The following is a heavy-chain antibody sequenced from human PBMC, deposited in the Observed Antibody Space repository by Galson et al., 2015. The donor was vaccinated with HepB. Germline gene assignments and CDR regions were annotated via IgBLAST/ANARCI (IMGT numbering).Heavy chain of an antibody. D-gene: IGHD2-2*01. CDR1: GYTFTGYY. J-gene: IGHJ5*02. CDR3: AGIYCSSTSCYGQAWFDP. CDR2: INPNSGGT. Sequence: SVKVSCKASGYTFTGYYMHWVRQAPGQGLEWMGRINPNSGGTNYAQKFQGRVTMTRDTSISTAYMELSRLRSDDTAVYYCAGIYCSSTSCYGQAWFDPWGQGTLVTVSS. V-gene: IGHV1-2*06.